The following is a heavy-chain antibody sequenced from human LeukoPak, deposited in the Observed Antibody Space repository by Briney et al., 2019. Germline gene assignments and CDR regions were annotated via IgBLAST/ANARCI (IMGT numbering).Heavy chain of an antibody. D-gene: IGHD6-13*01. CDR3: ARHEQAAVYDAFDI. V-gene: IGHV4-39*01. Sequence: SETLSLTCTVSGGSISSSSYYWGWIRQPPGKGLEWIGSIYYSGSTYYNPSLKSRVTISVDTSKNPFSLKLSSVTAADTAVYYCARHEQAAVYDAFDIWGQGTMVTVSS. J-gene: IGHJ3*02. CDR1: GGSISSSSYY. CDR2: IYYSGST.